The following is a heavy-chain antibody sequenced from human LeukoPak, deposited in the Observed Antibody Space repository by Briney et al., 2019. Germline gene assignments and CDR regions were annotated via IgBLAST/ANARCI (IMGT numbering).Heavy chain of an antibody. Sequence: ASVKVSCKVSGYTLTELSMHWVRQAPGKGLEWMGGFDPEDGETIYAQKFQGRVTMTEDTSTDTAYMELSSLRSEDTAVYYCATGGEGCSYVERWLQSYYWGQGTLVTVSS. V-gene: IGHV1-24*01. J-gene: IGHJ4*02. D-gene: IGHD5-24*01. CDR2: FDPEDGET. CDR3: ATGGEGCSYVERWLQSYY. CDR1: GYTLTELS.